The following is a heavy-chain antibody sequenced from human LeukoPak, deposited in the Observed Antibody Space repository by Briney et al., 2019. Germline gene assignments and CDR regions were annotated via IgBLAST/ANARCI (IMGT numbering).Heavy chain of an antibody. CDR3: ARDKFYYGSGSYSGYYMDV. Sequence: GASVKVSCKASGYFFTTYYMHWVRQAPGQGLEWMGLINPNGGSTIYAQKFQGRVNMTRDMSTSTVYMELSSLRSEDTAVYYCARDKFYYGSGSYSGYYMDVWSKGTTVTVSS. V-gene: IGHV1-46*01. D-gene: IGHD3-10*01. CDR2: INPNGGST. J-gene: IGHJ6*03. CDR1: GYFFTTYY.